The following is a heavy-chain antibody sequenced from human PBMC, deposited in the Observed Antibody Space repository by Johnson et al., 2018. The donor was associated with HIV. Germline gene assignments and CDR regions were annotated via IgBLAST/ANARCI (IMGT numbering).Heavy chain of an antibody. V-gene: IGHV3-30*04. Sequence: QMQLVESGGGVVRPGRSLRLSCAASGFTFNSYATHWVRQAPGKGLEWVAVIWYDGSHKYYADFVKGRFTISRDNSKNTLYLQMNSLRAEDTAVYYCARGGVIHDAFDIWGQGTMVTLSS. D-gene: IGHD3-3*01. CDR1: GFTFNSYA. CDR3: ARGGVIHDAFDI. CDR2: IWYDGSHK. J-gene: IGHJ3*02.